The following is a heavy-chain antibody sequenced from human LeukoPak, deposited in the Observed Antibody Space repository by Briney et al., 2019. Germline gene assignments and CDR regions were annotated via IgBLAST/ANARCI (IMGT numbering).Heavy chain of an antibody. CDR2: IYHSGST. Sequence: SETLSLTCAVSGGSISSGGYSWSWIRQPPGKGLEWIGYIYHSGSTYYNPSLKSRVTISVDRSKNQFSLKLSSVTAADTAVYYCARAEYYYDSSGYYTRLEYNWFDPWGQGTLVTVSS. V-gene: IGHV4-30-2*01. D-gene: IGHD3-22*01. CDR3: ARAEYYYDSSGYYTRLEYNWFDP. J-gene: IGHJ5*02. CDR1: GGSISSGGYS.